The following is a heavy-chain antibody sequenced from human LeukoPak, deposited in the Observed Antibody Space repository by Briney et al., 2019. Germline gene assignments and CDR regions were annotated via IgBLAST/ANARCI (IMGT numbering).Heavy chain of an antibody. CDR1: GYTFTSNY. CDR2: ISPSGGST. D-gene: IGHD3-10*01. CDR3: ARDRITMVRGACDY. V-gene: IGHV1-46*01. J-gene: IGHJ4*02. Sequence: ASVKVSCKAFGYTFTSNYMHWVRQAPGQGPEWMGVISPSGGSTTYAQKFQGRVTLTRDMSTSTDYLELSSLRSEDTAVYYCARDRITMVRGACDYWGQGTLVTVSS.